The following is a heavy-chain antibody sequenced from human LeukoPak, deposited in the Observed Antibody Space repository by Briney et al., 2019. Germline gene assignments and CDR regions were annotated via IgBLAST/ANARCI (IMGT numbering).Heavy chain of an antibody. D-gene: IGHD2-21*01. J-gene: IGHJ4*02. Sequence: GGSLRLSCAASGFTYSNHWKHCLREAPEKGRVWVSRIDEGGSNAMYADSVKGRFSISGDNAKNTVNLQMNSLRAEDTGVYYCIRDEALWRLDYWGQGTLVTVSS. CDR2: IDEGGSNA. V-gene: IGHV3-74*03. CDR3: IRDEALWRLDY. CDR1: GFTYSNHW.